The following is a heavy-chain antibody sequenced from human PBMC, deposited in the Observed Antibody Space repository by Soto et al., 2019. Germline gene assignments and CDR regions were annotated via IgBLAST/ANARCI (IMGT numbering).Heavy chain of an antibody. J-gene: IGHJ3*02. CDR2: IYYSGST. CDR3: ARDGSSGSDAFDI. D-gene: IGHD3-22*01. Sequence: SESLSLTCTVSGGSISSGDYYWSWIRQPPGKGLEWIGYIYYSGSTYYNPSLKSRVTISVDTSKNQFSLKLSSVTAADTAVYYCARDGSSGSDAFDIWGQGTMVTVSS. V-gene: IGHV4-30-4*01. CDR1: GGSISSGDYY.